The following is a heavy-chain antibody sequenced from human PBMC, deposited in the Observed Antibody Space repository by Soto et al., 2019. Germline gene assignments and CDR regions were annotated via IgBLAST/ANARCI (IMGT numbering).Heavy chain of an antibody. D-gene: IGHD2-2*01. V-gene: IGHV1-69*01. CDR2: IIPIFGTA. CDR1: GGTFSSYA. J-gene: IGHJ6*02. CDR3: ARGGGVVVPAAIMRSEYYYYGMDV. Sequence: QVQLVQSGAEVKKPGSSVKVSCKASGGTFSSYAISWVRQAPGQGLEWMGGIIPIFGTANYAQKFQGRVTITADESTSTADMELSSLRSEDTAVYYCARGGGVVVPAAIMRSEYYYYGMDVWGQGTTVTVSS.